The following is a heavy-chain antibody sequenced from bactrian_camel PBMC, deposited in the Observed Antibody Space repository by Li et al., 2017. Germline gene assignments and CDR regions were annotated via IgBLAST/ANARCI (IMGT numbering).Heavy chain of an antibody. CDR2: IGNDGAT. D-gene: IGHD1*01. V-gene: IGHV3S53*01. Sequence: HVQLVESGGGSVQTGGSLRLSCAVSLNPTSDYCLGWIRQAPGKEREGVALIGNDGATKYADSVNGRFIVSRDNAKNTLYLQMNSLKPEDAAVYYCAAGTGPTGAKVWGGCW. CDR1: LNPTSDYC.